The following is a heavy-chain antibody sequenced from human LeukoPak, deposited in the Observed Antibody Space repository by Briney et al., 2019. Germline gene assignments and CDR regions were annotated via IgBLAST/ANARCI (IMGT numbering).Heavy chain of an antibody. V-gene: IGHV3-30*18. J-gene: IGHJ4*02. CDR3: AKESCSSTSCYEDY. CDR2: ISYDGSNK. CDR1: GFTFSSYG. Sequence: GGSLRLSCAASGFTFSSYGMHWVRQAPGKGLEWVAVISYDGSNKYYADSVKGRSTISRDNSKNTLYLQMNSLRAEDTAVYYCAKESCSSTSCYEDYWGQGTLVTVSS. D-gene: IGHD2-2*01.